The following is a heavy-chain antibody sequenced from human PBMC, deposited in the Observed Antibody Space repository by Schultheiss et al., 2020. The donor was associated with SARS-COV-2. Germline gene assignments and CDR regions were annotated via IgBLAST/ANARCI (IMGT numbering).Heavy chain of an antibody. V-gene: IGHV3-21*01. J-gene: IGHJ4*02. CDR1: GFTFSSYA. Sequence: GGSLRLSCAASGFTFSSYAMSWVRQAPGKGLEWVSSISSSSSYIYYADSVKGRFTISRDNAKNSLYLQMNSLRDEDTAVYYCAEGMKGRYDHWGQGTLVTVSS. CDR3: AEGMKGRYDH. CDR2: ISSSSSYI.